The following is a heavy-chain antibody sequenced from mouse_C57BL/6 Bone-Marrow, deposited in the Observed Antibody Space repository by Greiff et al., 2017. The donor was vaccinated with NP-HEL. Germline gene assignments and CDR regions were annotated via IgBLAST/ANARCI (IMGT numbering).Heavy chain of an antibody. Sequence: EVKLMESGPGLVKPSQSLSLTCSVPGYSITSGYYWNWIRQFPGNKLEWMGYISYDGSNNYNPSLKNRISITRDTSKNQFFLKLNSVTTEDTATYYCARRAYGLYYFDYWGQGTTLTVSS. V-gene: IGHV3-6*01. D-gene: IGHD2-2*01. J-gene: IGHJ2*01. CDR2: ISYDGSN. CDR3: ARRAYGLYYFDY. CDR1: GYSITSGYY.